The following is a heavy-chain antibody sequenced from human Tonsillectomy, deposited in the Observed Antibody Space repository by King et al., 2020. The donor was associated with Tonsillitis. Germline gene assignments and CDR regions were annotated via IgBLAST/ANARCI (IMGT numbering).Heavy chain of an antibody. CDR2: VFYSGDA. J-gene: IGHJ4*02. CDR1: GGSMITTDYY. Sequence: QLQESGPGLVKPSETLSLTCTVSGGSMITTDYYWGWMRQPPGKGLEWIGSVFYSGDAYYNPSLKSRVSISVDTSKSQFSLKLTSLTAAGTAVYFCAGPGGRGYDILTGYPIEYWGQGTLVTVSS. CDR3: AGPGGRGYDILTGYPIEY. V-gene: IGHV4-39*07. D-gene: IGHD3-9*01.